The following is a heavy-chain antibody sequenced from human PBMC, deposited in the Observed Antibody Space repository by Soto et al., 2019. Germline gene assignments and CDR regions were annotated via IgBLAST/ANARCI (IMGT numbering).Heavy chain of an antibody. CDR1: GYTFTSYG. Sequence: QVQVVQSGAEVKKPGASVKVSCKASGYTFTSYGISWVRQAPGQGLEWMGWIAAYNGNPNYAQKFQGRVTVTTDTSTGAAYTELRSLRCDGAAVYYCARGRTSRPDVYVMDVWGQGTTGTVSS. V-gene: IGHV1-18*01. D-gene: IGHD6-13*01. CDR3: ARGRTSRPDVYVMDV. J-gene: IGHJ6*02. CDR2: IAAYNGNP.